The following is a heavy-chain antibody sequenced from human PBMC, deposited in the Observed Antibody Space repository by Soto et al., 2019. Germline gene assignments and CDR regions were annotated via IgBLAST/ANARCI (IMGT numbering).Heavy chain of an antibody. J-gene: IGHJ6*02. CDR3: ASINYYGSGSYRYYYGMDV. CDR2: INHSGST. V-gene: IGHV4-34*01. D-gene: IGHD3-10*01. Sequence: SETLSLTCAVYGGSFSGYYWGWIRQPPGKGLEWIGEINHSGSTNYNPSLKSRVTISVDTSKNQFSLKLGSVTAADTAVYYCASINYYGSGSYRYYYGMDVWGQGTTVTVSS. CDR1: GGSFSGYY.